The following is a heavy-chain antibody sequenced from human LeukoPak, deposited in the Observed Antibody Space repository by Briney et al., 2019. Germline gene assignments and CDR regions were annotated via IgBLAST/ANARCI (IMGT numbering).Heavy chain of an antibody. Sequence: GGSLRLSCAASGFTFDDYAMHWVRQAPGKGLEWVSAISGSGGSTYYADSVKGRFTISRDNSKNTLYLQMNSLRAEDTAVYYCAKGTEPFNIVVVPAATLFDYWGQGTLVTVSS. CDR2: ISGSGGST. CDR3: AKGTEPFNIVVVPAATLFDY. V-gene: IGHV3-23*01. J-gene: IGHJ4*02. CDR1: GFTFDDYA. D-gene: IGHD2-2*01.